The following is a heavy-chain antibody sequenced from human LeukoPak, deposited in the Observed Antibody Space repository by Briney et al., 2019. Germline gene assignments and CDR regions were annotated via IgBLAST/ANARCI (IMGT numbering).Heavy chain of an antibody. CDR2: INHSGST. Sequence: SETLSLTCAVYGGSFSGYYWSWIRQPPGKGLEWIGEINHSGSTNYNPSLNSRVTISVDTSKNQFSLKLSSVTAADTAVYYCARASFNYDFWSGYYKWDWFDPWGQGTLVTVSS. D-gene: IGHD3-3*01. V-gene: IGHV4-34*01. CDR1: GGSFSGYY. CDR3: ARASFNYDFWSGYYKWDWFDP. J-gene: IGHJ5*02.